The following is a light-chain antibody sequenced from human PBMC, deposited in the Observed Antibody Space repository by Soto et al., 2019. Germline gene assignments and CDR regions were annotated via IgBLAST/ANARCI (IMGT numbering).Light chain of an antibody. CDR2: DAS. CDR1: QDIRNY. J-gene: IGKJ4*01. V-gene: IGKV1-33*01. Sequence: DIQMNQSPSSLSASVGDRVTITCQASQDIRNYLNWYQQKPGKAPNLLIYDASNLRAGVPTRFNESGSGTEFTLTISSLQPEDIATYYYQHYDHLPPLSFGGGTKVEIK. CDR3: QHYDHLPPLS.